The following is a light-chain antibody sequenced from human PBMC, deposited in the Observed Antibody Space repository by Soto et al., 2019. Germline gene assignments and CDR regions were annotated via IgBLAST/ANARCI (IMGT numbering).Light chain of an antibody. CDR3: QQSNNWPYT. CDR2: GAS. V-gene: IGKV3-15*01. J-gene: IGKJ2*01. Sequence: EVVMTQSPATLSVSPGERATLSCRASQSVSDNLAWYQQKAGQAPRLLIYGASTRATGIPARFSGSGSGTDFTLTISSLQSEDLAVYYCQQSNNWPYTFGQGTKLDIK. CDR1: QSVSDN.